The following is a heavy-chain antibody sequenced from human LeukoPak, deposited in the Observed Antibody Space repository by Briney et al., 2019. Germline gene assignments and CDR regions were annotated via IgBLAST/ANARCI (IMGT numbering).Heavy chain of an antibody. J-gene: IGHJ3*02. D-gene: IGHD4-17*01. CDR1: GGSFSGYY. V-gene: IGHV4-34*01. Sequence: SETLSLTCAVYGGSFSGYYWSWIRQPPGKGLEWIGEINHSGSTNYNPSLKSRVTISVDTSKNQFSLKLSSVTAADTAVYYCARVLDYGDYVLLGSFDIWCQGTMVTVSS. CDR3: ARVLDYGDYVLLGSFDI. CDR2: INHSGST.